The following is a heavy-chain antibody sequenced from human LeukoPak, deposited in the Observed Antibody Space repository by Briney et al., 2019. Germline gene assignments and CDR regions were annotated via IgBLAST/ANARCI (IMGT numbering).Heavy chain of an antibody. Sequence: GGSLRLSCAASGFTFSTYTMNWVRQAPGKGLEWVSVIYSGGSTYYADSVKGRFTISRDSAKNSLYLQMNSLRAEDTAVYYCARVTSGSSYRPFDYWGQGTLVTVSS. V-gene: IGHV3-66*01. D-gene: IGHD3-10*01. J-gene: IGHJ4*02. CDR2: IYSGGST. CDR3: ARVTSGSSYRPFDY. CDR1: GFTFSTYT.